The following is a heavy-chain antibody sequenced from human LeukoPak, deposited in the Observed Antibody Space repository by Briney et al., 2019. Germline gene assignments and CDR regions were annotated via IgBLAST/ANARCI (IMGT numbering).Heavy chain of an antibody. D-gene: IGHD3-3*01. V-gene: IGHV1-46*01. J-gene: IGHJ4*02. CDR3: ARFFQPYYDFWSGYEN. Sequence: ASVNVSCTASGYTFTSYYMHWVRQAPGQGLEWMGIINPSGGSTSYAQKFQGRVTMTRDTSTSTVYMELRSLRSDDTAVYYCARFFQPYYDFWSGYENWGQGTLVTVSS. CDR2: INPSGGST. CDR1: GYTFTSYY.